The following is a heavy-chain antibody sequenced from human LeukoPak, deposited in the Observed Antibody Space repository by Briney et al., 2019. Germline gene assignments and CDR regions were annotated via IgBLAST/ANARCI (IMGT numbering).Heavy chain of an antibody. D-gene: IGHD3-10*01. Sequence: GGSLRLSCAASGFTFSSYAMSWVRQAPGKGLEWVSAISGSGGSTYYADSVKGRITISRDNSKNTLYLQMNSLRAEDTAVYYCAKDMGRWFGELTYFDYWGQGTLVTVSS. CDR2: ISGSGGST. CDR3: AKDMGRWFGELTYFDY. CDR1: GFTFSSYA. V-gene: IGHV3-23*01. J-gene: IGHJ4*02.